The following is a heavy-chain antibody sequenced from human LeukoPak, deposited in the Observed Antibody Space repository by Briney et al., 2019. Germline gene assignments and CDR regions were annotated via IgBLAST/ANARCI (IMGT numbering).Heavy chain of an antibody. CDR2: INYNGETT. Sequence: PGGSLRLSCAASGFTFSSYEMNWVRQAPGKGLEWVSYINYNGETTYYADSVKGRLTISRDNARNSLFLHMNSLRAEDTAVYYCARRATVTYYGLDVWGQGTTVTVSS. V-gene: IGHV3-48*03. D-gene: IGHD4-11*01. J-gene: IGHJ6*02. CDR3: ARRATVTYYGLDV. CDR1: GFTFSSYE.